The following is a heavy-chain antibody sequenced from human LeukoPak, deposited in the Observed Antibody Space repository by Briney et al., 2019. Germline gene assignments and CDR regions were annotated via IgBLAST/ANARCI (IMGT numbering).Heavy chain of an antibody. Sequence: SETLSLTCTVSGVSLNGHYWSWIRQPPGKGLEWIGFIYDNESANYKSSLESRVTMTVDTSKNQVSLKLNSVTAADTAVYYCARVLQNYYHLDVWGEGTTVTVSS. D-gene: IGHD3-3*01. CDR2: IYDNESA. V-gene: IGHV4-59*11. J-gene: IGHJ6*03. CDR3: ARVLQNYYHLDV. CDR1: GVSLNGHY.